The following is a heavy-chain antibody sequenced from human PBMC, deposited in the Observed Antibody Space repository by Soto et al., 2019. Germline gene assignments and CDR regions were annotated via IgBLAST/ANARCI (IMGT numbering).Heavy chain of an antibody. V-gene: IGHV3-11*05. CDR3: ARGLRGGTLTIDY. Sequence: GSLRLSCAASGFTFSDFYMGWIRQVPGKGLEWVSYISSSSSYTNYADSVKSRFTISRDNAKNSLYLQMNSLRAEDTAVYYCARGLRGGTLTIDYWGQGTLVTVSS. CDR2: ISSSSSYT. CDR1: GFTFSDFY. D-gene: IGHD2-15*01. J-gene: IGHJ4*02.